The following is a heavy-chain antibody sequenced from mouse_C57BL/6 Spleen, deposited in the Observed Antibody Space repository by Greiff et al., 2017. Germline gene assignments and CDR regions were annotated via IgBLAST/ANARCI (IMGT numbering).Heavy chain of an antibody. D-gene: IGHD1-1*01. Sequence: EVQLVESGGDLVKPGGSLKLSCAASGFTFSSYGMSWVRQTPDQRLEWVATISRGGSYTYYPDSVKGRFTISRDNAKNTLYLQMSSLKSEDTAMYYCARQDYYGSSLRAWFAYWGQGTLVTVSA. CDR2: ISRGGSYT. CDR3: ARQDYYGSSLRAWFAY. J-gene: IGHJ3*01. V-gene: IGHV5-6*01. CDR1: GFTFSSYG.